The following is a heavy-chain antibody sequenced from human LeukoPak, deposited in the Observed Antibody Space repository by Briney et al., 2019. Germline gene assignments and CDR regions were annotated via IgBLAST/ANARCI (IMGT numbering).Heavy chain of an antibody. Sequence: ASVKVSRKASGYTFTGYYMHWVRQAPGQGLEWMGWINPNSGGTNYAQKFQGRVTMTRNTSISTAYMELSRLRSDDTAVYYCARGRGYSYGSIDYWGQGTLVTVSS. CDR3: ARGRGYSYGSIDY. J-gene: IGHJ4*02. D-gene: IGHD5-18*01. CDR2: INPNSGGT. V-gene: IGHV1-2*02. CDR1: GYTFTGYY.